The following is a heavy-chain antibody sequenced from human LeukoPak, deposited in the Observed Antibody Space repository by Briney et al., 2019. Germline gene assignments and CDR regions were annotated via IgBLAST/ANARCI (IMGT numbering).Heavy chain of an antibody. Sequence: SETLSLTCTVAGGSISSYYWSWIRQPAGKGLEWIGRIDTSGSTDYNPSLKSRITMSIDTSKNHFSLKLSSVTAADTGVYFCAREDSSSWGPFDYWGQGTLVTVSS. CDR1: GGSISSYY. V-gene: IGHV4-4*07. J-gene: IGHJ4*02. D-gene: IGHD6-6*01. CDR2: IDTSGST. CDR3: AREDSSSWGPFDY.